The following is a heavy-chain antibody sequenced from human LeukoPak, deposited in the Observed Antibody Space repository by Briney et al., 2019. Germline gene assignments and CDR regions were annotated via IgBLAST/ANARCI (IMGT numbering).Heavy chain of an antibody. CDR3: AREVRGGIGY. CDR2: IKQDGSEK. Sequence: GGSLRLSCADSGFTFSNSWMSWVRQAPGKGLEWVANIKQDGSEKYYVGSVRGRFTISRDNAKNSVYLQMTRLRAEDTGVYYCAREVRGGIGYWGQGTLVTVSS. CDR1: GFTFSNSW. D-gene: IGHD1-1*01. V-gene: IGHV3-7*04. J-gene: IGHJ4*02.